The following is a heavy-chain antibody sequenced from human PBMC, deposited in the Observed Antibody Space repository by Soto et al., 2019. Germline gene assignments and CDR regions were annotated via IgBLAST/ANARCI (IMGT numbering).Heavy chain of an antibody. V-gene: IGHV5-10-1*01. CDR1: GYSFAGYW. J-gene: IGHJ4*02. Sequence: GESLKISCKGSGYSFAGYWITWVRQKPGKGLEWMGRIDPSDSQTYYSPSFRGHVTISVTKSITTVFLQWSSLRASDTAMYYCARQIYDSDTGPSFQYYFDSWGQCTSVTVSS. CDR2: IDPSDSQT. CDR3: ARQIYDSDTGPSFQYYFDS. D-gene: IGHD3-22*01.